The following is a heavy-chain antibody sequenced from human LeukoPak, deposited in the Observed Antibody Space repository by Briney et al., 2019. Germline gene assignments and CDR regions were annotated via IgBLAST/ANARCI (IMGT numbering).Heavy chain of an antibody. J-gene: IGHJ4*02. D-gene: IGHD6-19*01. CDR1: EFTFSFYW. Sequence: GGSLRLSCAASEFTFSFYWMTWVRQAPGKGLEWVANILPDGSEKYYLDSVKGRLTISRDNPTNSLYLQINSLRAEDTALYYCGRLARNAWYAVDYWGQGTLVTVSS. CDR3: GRLARNAWYAVDY. V-gene: IGHV3-7*01. CDR2: ILPDGSEK.